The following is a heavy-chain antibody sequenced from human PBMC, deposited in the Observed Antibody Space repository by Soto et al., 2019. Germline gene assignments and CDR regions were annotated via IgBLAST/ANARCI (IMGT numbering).Heavy chain of an antibody. CDR3: ARLCSGGSCYGY. D-gene: IGHD2-15*01. J-gene: IGHJ4*02. CDR1: GYSFTNYW. V-gene: IGHV5-10-1*01. Sequence: GESLKISCKGSGYSFTNYWISWVRQMPGKGLEWMGNIDPSDSYTNYSPSFQGHVTISADKSISTAYLQWSSLKASDTAMYYCARLCSGGSCYGYWGQGTLVTVSS. CDR2: IDPSDSYT.